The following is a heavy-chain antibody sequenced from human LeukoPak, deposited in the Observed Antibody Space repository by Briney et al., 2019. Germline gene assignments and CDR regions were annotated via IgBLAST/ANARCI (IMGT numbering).Heavy chain of an antibody. Sequence: GGSLRLSCAASGFTVRNNYMSWVRQAPGKGLEWVSVIYSGGSTYYADSVKGRFTISRHNSKNKLYLQMNSLRAEDTAVYYCARADSSSWYYFDYWGQGTLVTVSS. CDR2: IYSGGST. CDR3: ARADSSSWYYFDY. CDR1: GFTVRNNY. V-gene: IGHV3-53*04. J-gene: IGHJ4*02. D-gene: IGHD6-13*01.